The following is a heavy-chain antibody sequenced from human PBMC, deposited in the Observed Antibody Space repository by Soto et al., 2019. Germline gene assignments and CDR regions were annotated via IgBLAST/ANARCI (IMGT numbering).Heavy chain of an antibody. V-gene: IGHV4-4*07. D-gene: IGHD3-3*01. J-gene: IGHJ5*02. CDR3: ARGQRFSDSFDP. Sequence: SETLSLTCTFPCGDISGYYWTWIRQSAGKGLEWIGRIYSSGGTKYNPSLKSRVTMSLDTSKNQFSLRLSSVTAADTAVYYCARGQRFSDSFDPWGQGTLVTVS. CDR2: IYSSGGT. CDR1: CGDISGYY.